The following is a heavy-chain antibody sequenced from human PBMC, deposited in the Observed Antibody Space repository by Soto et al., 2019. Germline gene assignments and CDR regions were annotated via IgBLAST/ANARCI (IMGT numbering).Heavy chain of an antibody. V-gene: IGHV1-18*01. Sequence: QVQLVQSGAEVKKPGASVKVSCKASGYRFTSYGINWVRQAPGQGLEWIAWINTFNGNTNSAHNLQGRVTMTADTSTSTVFLEVRRLTSDDTAVYYCARELGISTSAPVDYWGQGTLVSVTA. CDR2: INTFNGNT. CDR3: ARELGISTSAPVDY. D-gene: IGHD2-21*01. J-gene: IGHJ4*02. CDR1: GYRFTSYG.